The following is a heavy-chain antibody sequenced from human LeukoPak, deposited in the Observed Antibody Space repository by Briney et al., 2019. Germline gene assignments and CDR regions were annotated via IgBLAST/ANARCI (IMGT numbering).Heavy chain of an antibody. J-gene: IGHJ3*02. CDR2: INYSGST. CDR3: ARQSMEMATIASFDI. V-gene: IGHV4-59*08. Sequence: SETLSLTCTVSGGSISGYYWSWIRQPPGQGLEWTGYINYSGSTKYNPSLKSRVTILVDTSKNQFSLRLISVTASDTAVYYCARQSMEMATIASFDIWGQGTMVTVSS. D-gene: IGHD5-24*01. CDR1: GGSISGYY.